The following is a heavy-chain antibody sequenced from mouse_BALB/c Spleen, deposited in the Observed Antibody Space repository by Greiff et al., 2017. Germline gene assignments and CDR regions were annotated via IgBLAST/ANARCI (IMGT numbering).Heavy chain of an antibody. V-gene: IGHV5-6-4*01. CDR1: GFTFSSYT. J-gene: IGHJ3*01. D-gene: IGHD2-4*01. CDR2: ISSGGSYT. CDR3: TREGGYYDYDV. Sequence: EVQVVESGGGLVKPGGSLKLSCAASGFTFSSYTMSWVRQTPEKRLEWVATISSGGSYTYYPDSVKGRFTISRDNAKNTLYLQMSSLKSEDTAMYYCTREGGYYDYDVWGQGTLVTVSA.